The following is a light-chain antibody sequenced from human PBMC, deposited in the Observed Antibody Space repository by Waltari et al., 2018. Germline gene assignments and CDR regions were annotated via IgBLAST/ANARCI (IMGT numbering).Light chain of an antibody. CDR1: QNINNNY. CDR2: HAS. CDR3: QKYGSTPRP. J-gene: IGKJ4*01. Sequence: EIVLTQSPVTLSLSPGERASLSCRASQNINNNYLAWYQQRPGQAPKLLLYHASTRSTGLPDRFSGSGSGTDFTLAISRLEPEDFAVYYCQKYGSTPRPFGGGTKVEIK. V-gene: IGKV3-20*01.